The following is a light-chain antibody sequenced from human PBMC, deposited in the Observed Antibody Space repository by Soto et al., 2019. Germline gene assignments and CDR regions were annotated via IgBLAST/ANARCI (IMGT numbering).Light chain of an antibody. Sequence: QSVLTQPPSVSGAPGQRVTISCTGSSSNIGTGYDVHWYQQLPGTAPKLLIYGNSNRPSGVPDRFSGSKSGTSPSLAITGRQAEDEADYYCQSYDSSLSGSVFGGGTKLTVL. CDR3: QSYDSSLSGSV. CDR1: SSNIGTGYD. J-gene: IGLJ2*01. CDR2: GNS. V-gene: IGLV1-40*01.